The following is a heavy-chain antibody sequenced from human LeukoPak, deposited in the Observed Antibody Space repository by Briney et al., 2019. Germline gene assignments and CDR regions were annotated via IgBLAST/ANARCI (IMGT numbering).Heavy chain of an antibody. CDR1: GYTFTSYY. Sequence: WASVKVSCKASGYTFTSYYMHWVRQAPGQGLEWMGIINPSGGSTSYAQKFQGRVTMTRDTSTSTVYMELSSLRSEDTAVYYCARALWFGEAVGNMDVWGQGTTVTVSS. D-gene: IGHD3-10*01. CDR2: INPSGGST. CDR3: ARALWFGEAVGNMDV. V-gene: IGHV1-46*01. J-gene: IGHJ6*02.